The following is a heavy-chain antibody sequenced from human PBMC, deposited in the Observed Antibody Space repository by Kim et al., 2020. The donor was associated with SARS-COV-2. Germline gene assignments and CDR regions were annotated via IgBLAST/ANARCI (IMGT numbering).Heavy chain of an antibody. Sequence: SRVTMSVDTSKNQFSLKLSSVTAADTAVYYCARGLVGATKDYYYYYGMDVWGQGTTVTVSS. V-gene: IGHV4-4*06. J-gene: IGHJ6*02. CDR3: ARGLVGATKDYYYYYGMDV. D-gene: IGHD1-26*01.